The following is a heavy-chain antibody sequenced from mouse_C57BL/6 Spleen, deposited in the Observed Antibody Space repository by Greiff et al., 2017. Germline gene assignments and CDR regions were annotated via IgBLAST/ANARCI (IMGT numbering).Heavy chain of an antibody. J-gene: IGHJ4*01. CDR2: IYPGSGNT. CDR3: ARGLLPYAMDY. V-gene: IGHV1-66*01. CDR1: GYSFTSYY. D-gene: IGHD6-1*01. Sequence: VQLQQSGPELVKPGASVKISCKASGYSFTSYYIHWVKPRPGQGLEWIGWIYPGSGNTKYNEKFKGKATLTADTSSSTAYMQLSSLTSEDSAVYYCARGLLPYAMDYWGQGTSVTVSS.